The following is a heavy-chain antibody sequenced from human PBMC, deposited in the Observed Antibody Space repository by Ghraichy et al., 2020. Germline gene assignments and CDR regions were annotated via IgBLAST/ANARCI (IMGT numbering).Heavy chain of an antibody. V-gene: IGHV4-39*01. Sequence: SETLSLTCTVSGGSISSSSYYWGWIRQPPGKGLEWIGSIYYSGSTYYNPSLKSRVTISVDTSKNQFSLKLSSVTAADTAVYYCARGAIVATIPYGMDVWGQGTTVTVSS. CDR1: GGSISSSSYY. CDR2: IYYSGST. J-gene: IGHJ6*02. CDR3: ARGAIVATIPYGMDV. D-gene: IGHD5-12*01.